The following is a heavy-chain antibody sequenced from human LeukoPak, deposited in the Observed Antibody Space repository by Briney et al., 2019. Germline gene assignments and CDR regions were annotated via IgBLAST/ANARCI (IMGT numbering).Heavy chain of an antibody. CDR2: ISASGGTT. CDR3: LSEHREYCSITSCPNWFDS. CDR1: GFTFNNYA. Sequence: GGSLRLSCAASGFTFNNYAMSWVRQAPGKGLEWVSAISASGGTTYYADSVKGRFTISRDNSENTLFLQMNSLRAEATAVYYLLSEHREYCSITSCPNWFDSWGQGTLVTVSS. J-gene: IGHJ5*01. D-gene: IGHD2-2*01. V-gene: IGHV3-23*01.